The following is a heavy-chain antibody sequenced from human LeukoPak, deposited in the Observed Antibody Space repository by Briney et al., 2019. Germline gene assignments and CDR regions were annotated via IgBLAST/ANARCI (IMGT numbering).Heavy chain of an antibody. V-gene: IGHV3-30*18. CDR1: GFTFSSYG. Sequence: PGGSLRLSCAASGFTFSSYGMHWVRQAPGKGLEWVAVISYDGSNKYYADSVKGRFTISRDNSKNTLYLQMNSLRAEDTAMYYCAKDKQWLAYFDYWGQGTLVTVSS. J-gene: IGHJ4*02. D-gene: IGHD6-19*01. CDR3: AKDKQWLAYFDY. CDR2: ISYDGSNK.